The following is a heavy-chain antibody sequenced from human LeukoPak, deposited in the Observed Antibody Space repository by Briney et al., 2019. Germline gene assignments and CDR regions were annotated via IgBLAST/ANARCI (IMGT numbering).Heavy chain of an antibody. D-gene: IGHD7-27*01. CDR1: GGTFSSYA. Sequence: ASVKVSCKASGGTFSSYAISWVRQAPGQGLEWMGWISAYNGNTNYAQKLQGRVTMTPDTSTSTAYMELRSLRSDDTAVYYCATNENWGTDLHFDYWGQGTLVTVSS. CDR3: ATNENWGTDLHFDY. CDR2: ISAYNGNT. J-gene: IGHJ4*02. V-gene: IGHV1-18*01.